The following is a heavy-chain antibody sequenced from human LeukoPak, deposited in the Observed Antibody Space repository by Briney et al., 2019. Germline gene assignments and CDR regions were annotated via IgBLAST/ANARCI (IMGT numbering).Heavy chain of an antibody. CDR3: AKVNKKMADLDY. J-gene: IGHJ4*02. CDR1: GFTFSSYA. Sequence: GGSLRLCCAASGFTFSSYAMSWVRQASGKGLEWVSAISGSGGSTYYADSVKGRFTISRDNSKNTLFLQMNSLRAEDTAVYYCAKVNKKMADLDYWGQGTLVTVSS. D-gene: IGHD5-24*01. CDR2: ISGSGGST. V-gene: IGHV3-23*01.